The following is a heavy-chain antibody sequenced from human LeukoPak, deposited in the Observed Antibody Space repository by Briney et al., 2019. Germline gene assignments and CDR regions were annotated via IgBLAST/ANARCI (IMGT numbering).Heavy chain of an antibody. V-gene: IGHV1-18*01. CDR2: ISGYNGDT. Sequence: ASVKVSCKTFGHSFTHHGFSWVRQAPGQGLEWMGWISGYNGDTHYAQNFQGRVTLTSDTSTSTVYMELRSLRSDDTAVYYCARDPSNTSGRYAYFDYWGQGALVTVSS. CDR3: ARDPSNTSGRYAYFDY. D-gene: IGHD6-19*01. J-gene: IGHJ4*02. CDR1: GHSFTHHG.